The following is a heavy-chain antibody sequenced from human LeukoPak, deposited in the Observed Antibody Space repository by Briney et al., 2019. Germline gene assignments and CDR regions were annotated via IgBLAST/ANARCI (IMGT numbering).Heavy chain of an antibody. Sequence: PGGSLRLSCAASGFTFSSYSMNWVRQAPGKGLEWVSSISSSSSYIYYADSVKGRSTISRDNAKNSLYLQMNSLRAEDTAVYYCASQVVPAARVDYWGQGTLVTVSS. D-gene: IGHD2-2*01. CDR3: ASQVVPAARVDY. V-gene: IGHV3-21*01. J-gene: IGHJ4*02. CDR2: ISSSSSYI. CDR1: GFTFSSYS.